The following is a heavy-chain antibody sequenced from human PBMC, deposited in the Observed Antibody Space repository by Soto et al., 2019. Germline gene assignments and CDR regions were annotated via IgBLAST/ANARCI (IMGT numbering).Heavy chain of an antibody. CDR2: VTPSGGST. Sequence: QVQLVQSGAEVKKPGASMRVSCKASGYTFSTYYLHWVRQAPGQGLEWMGIVTPSGGSTSYAQKFQGRVTMTRDTSTSTVYMELSSLRSEDTAIYYCARSDDYWYFDLWGLGTLVTVSS. J-gene: IGHJ2*01. CDR1: GYTFSTYY. CDR3: ARSDDYWYFDL. V-gene: IGHV1-46*03.